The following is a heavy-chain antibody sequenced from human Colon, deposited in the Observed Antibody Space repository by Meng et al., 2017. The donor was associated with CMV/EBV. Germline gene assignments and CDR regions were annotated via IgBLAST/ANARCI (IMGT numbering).Heavy chain of an antibody. CDR1: GGSIAGYY. CDR2: VHYTGDT. V-gene: IGHV4-59*01. CDR3: ARSGTYCSNTPCYAIDS. J-gene: IGHJ4*02. Sequence: SETLSLTCSVSGGSIAGYYWSWIRQIPGKGLEWIAYVHYTGDTNYSPSLKSRVTVSADTAKRQISLHLRSVTAADTAVYYCARSGTYCSNTPCYAIDSWGQGTRVTVSS. D-gene: IGHD2-2*01.